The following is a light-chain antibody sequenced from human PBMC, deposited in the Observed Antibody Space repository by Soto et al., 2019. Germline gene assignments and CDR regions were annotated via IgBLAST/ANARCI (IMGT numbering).Light chain of an antibody. V-gene: IGKV3-15*01. Sequence: DIVMTQSPDSLTLSLGERASINCRASESVSSYLAWYQQKPGQAPRLLIYDASNRATGIPARFSGRGSGTEFILTISSLQSEDCAVYYCQQYDDWPETFGQGTKV. CDR2: DAS. CDR1: ESVSSY. CDR3: QQYDDWPET. J-gene: IGKJ1*01.